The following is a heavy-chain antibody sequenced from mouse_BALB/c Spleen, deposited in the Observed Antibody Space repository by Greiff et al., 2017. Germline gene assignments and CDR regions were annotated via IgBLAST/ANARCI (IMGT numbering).Heavy chain of an antibody. CDR3: ARSRYDGYYFDY. D-gene: IGHD2-14*01. CDR2: IFPGSGNT. V-gene: IGHV1-66*01. J-gene: IGHJ2*01. CDR1: GYSFTSYY. Sequence: QVQLKESGPELVKPGASVKISCKASGYSFTSYYIHWVKQRPGQGLEWIGWIFPGSGNTKYNEKFKGKATLTADTSSSTAYMQLSSLTSEDSAVYFCARSRYDGYYFDYWGQGTTLTVSS.